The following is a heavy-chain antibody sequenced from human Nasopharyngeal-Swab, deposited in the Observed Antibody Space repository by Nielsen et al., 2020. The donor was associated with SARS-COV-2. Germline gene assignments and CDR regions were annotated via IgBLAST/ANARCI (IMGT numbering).Heavy chain of an antibody. Sequence: SETLPLTCTVSGGPISSGGYYWTSIRQHPGKGLEWIGYIYYSGSTYYNPSLTSRVTISVDTSKNQFSLKLSSVTAADTAVYYCARERSYYYYMDVWGKGTTVTVSS. CDR1: GGPISSGGYY. CDR3: ARERSYYYYMDV. J-gene: IGHJ6*03. V-gene: IGHV4-31*03. CDR2: IYYSGST.